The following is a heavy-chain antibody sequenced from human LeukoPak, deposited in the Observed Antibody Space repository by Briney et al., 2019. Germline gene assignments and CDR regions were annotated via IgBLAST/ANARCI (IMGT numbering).Heavy chain of an antibody. CDR3: ARDRDTAYLRADY. CDR2: ISSRGTTI. CDR1: GFTFDNHE. J-gene: IGHJ4*02. V-gene: IGHV3-48*03. Sequence: GGSLRLSCAASGFTFDNHEMNWVRQAPGKGLEWVYYISSRGTTIHYADSVRGRFTISRDNAKNSLNLQMNSLRAEDTAVYYCARDRDTAYLRADYWGQGTLVTVSS. D-gene: IGHD5-18*01.